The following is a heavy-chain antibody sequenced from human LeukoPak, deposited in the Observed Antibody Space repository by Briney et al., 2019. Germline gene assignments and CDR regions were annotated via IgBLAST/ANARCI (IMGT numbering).Heavy chain of an antibody. V-gene: IGHV3-30*02. CDR3: AKDLGDGSGSNYFDY. J-gene: IGHJ4*02. D-gene: IGHD3-10*01. CDR1: GFTFSSYG. CDR2: IWHDGRNK. Sequence: GGSLRLSCAASGFTFSSYGMHWVRRAPGKGLEWVAVIWHDGRNKYYADSVKGRFTISRDNSKNTLYLQMNSLRAEDTAVYYCAKDLGDGSGSNYFDYWGQGTLVTVSS.